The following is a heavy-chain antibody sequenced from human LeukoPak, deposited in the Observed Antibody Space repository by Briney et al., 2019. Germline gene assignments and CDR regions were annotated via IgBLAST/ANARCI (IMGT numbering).Heavy chain of an antibody. CDR3: ARSGALRYFDWLLRADDAFDI. CDR1: GGTFSSYA. CDR2: IIPIFGTA. V-gene: IGHV1-69*13. D-gene: IGHD3-9*01. Sequence: GASVKVSCKASGGTFSSYAISWVRQAPVQGLEWMGGIIPIFGTANYAQKFQGRVTITADESTSTAYMELSSLRSEDTAVYYCARSGALRYFDWLLRADDAFDIWGQGTMVTVSS. J-gene: IGHJ3*02.